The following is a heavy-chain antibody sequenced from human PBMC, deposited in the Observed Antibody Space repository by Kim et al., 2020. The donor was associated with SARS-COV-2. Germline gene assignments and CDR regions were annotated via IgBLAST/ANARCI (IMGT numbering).Heavy chain of an antibody. V-gene: IGHV1-8*01. Sequence: ASVKVSCKASGYTFTSYDINWVRQATGQGLEWMGWMNPNSGNTGYAQKFQGRVTMTRNTSISTAYMELSSLRSEDTAVYYCARVGYSYGHYYYYYGMDVWGQGTTVTVSS. D-gene: IGHD5-18*01. J-gene: IGHJ6*02. CDR1: GYTFTSYD. CDR2: MNPNSGNT. CDR3: ARVGYSYGHYYYYYGMDV.